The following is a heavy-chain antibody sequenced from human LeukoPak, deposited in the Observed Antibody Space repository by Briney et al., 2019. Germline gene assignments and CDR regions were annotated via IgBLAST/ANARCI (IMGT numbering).Heavy chain of an antibody. V-gene: IGHV1-69*06. CDR1: GGTFSSYA. J-gene: IGHJ6*03. D-gene: IGHD3-3*01. CDR2: FIPILDTA. CDR3: AGIPVFGVVLHQEPV. Sequence: SVKVSCKASGGTFSSYAISWVRQAPGQGLEWMGVFIPILDTANSTQKFQGRLTITADISTNTVYMELSSLTFDDTAVYFCAGIPVFGVVLHQEPVWGKGTTVTVSS.